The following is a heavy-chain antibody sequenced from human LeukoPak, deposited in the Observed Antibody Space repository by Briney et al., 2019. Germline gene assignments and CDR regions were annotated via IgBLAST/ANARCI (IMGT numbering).Heavy chain of an antibody. Sequence: GASVKVSCKASGYTFTSYDINWVRQATGQGLEWMEWMNPNSGNTGYAQKFQGRVTMTRDTSISTAYMELSRLRSDDTAVYYCARVKYYYDSSGSYYFDYWGQGTLVTVSS. CDR3: ARVKYYYDSSGSYYFDY. CDR1: GYTFTSYD. V-gene: IGHV1-8*01. D-gene: IGHD3-22*01. CDR2: MNPNSGNT. J-gene: IGHJ4*02.